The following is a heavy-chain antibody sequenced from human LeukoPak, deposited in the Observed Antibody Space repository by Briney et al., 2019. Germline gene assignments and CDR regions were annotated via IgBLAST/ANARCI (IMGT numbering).Heavy chain of an antibody. CDR2: ISYDGSNK. V-gene: IGHV3-30*18. CDR3: AKDLRGNAYYYYGMDV. Sequence: GGSLRLSCAASGFTFSSYGMHWVRQALGKGLEWVAVISYDGSNKYYADSVKGRFTISRDNSKNTLYLQMNSLRAEDTAVYYCAKDLRGNAYYYYGMDVWGQGTTVTVSS. J-gene: IGHJ6*02. CDR1: GFTFSSYG. D-gene: IGHD3-10*01.